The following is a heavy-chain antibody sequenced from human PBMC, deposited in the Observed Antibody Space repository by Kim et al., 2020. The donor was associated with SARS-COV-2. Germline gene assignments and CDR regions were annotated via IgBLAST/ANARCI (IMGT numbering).Heavy chain of an antibody. J-gene: IGHJ3*02. CDR3: ARVCSRSYYGSGADASDN. CDR2: INHSGST. D-gene: IGHD3-10*01. Sequence: SETLSLTCAVYGVSFSGYYWSWIRQPPGKGLEWIGKINHSGSTNYNPSLKSRVTISVDTSKNQFSLKLSSVTAADTAVYYCARVCSRSYYGSGADASDNWGQGTRVTVSS. V-gene: IGHV4-34*01. CDR1: GVSFSGYY.